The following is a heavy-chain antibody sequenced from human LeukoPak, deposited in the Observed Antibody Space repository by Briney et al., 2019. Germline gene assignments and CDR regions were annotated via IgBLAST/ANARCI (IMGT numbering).Heavy chain of an antibody. CDR3: AKDHRDSGNYYYYYGLDV. Sequence: GGSLRLSCAASGFTFISYAMSWVRQAPGKGLEWVSSLSGNAGRPYYADSVKGRFTISRDNSKNPLYLQMNSLRAEDTAVYYCAKDHRDSGNYYYYYGLDVWGQGTMVTVSS. J-gene: IGHJ6*02. V-gene: IGHV3-23*01. CDR2: LSGNAGRP. CDR1: GFTFISYA. D-gene: IGHD1-26*01.